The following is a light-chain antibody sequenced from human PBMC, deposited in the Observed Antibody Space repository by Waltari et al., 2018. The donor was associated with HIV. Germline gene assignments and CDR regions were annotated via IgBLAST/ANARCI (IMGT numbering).Light chain of an antibody. CDR1: RSHNGAGSC. V-gene: IGLV1-40*01. CDR3: QSYDSSLSVWV. CDR2: GNS. J-gene: IGLJ3*02. Sequence: QSVLTPPPSVSGAPGQRVTISCTGSRSHNGAGSCVHWYQQIPGTAPKLLIYGNSHRPSGVPDRFSGSKSGTSASLAITGLQAEDEADYYCQSYDSSLSVWVFGGGTKLTVL.